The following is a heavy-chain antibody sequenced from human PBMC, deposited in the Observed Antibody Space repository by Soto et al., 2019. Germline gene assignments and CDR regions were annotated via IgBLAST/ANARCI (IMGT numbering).Heavy chain of an antibody. CDR3: ALRLRIALDY. V-gene: IGHV2-5*02. D-gene: IGHD6-13*01. CDR2: IYWDDDK. CDR1: GFSFSSSGVG. J-gene: IGHJ4*02. Sequence: QVTLKESGPTLVKPTQTLTLTCTFSGFSFSSSGVGVGWFRQPPGKALEWLALIYWDDDKRYSPSLKSRLTITKDTSKNQVVLTMTNMDPVDTATYFCALRLRIALDYWGQGTLVTVSS.